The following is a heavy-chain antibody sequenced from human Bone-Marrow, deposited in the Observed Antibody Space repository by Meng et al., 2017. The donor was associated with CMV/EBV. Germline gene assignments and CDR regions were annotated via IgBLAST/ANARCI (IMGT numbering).Heavy chain of an antibody. J-gene: IGHJ3*02. CDR3: ARDLNYSSSWSDAVDI. V-gene: IGHV3-7*01. CDR1: GFTFSSYW. D-gene: IGHD6-13*01. Sequence: GESLKISCAASGFTFSSYWMSWVRQAPGKGLEWVANIKQDGSEKYYVDSVKGRFTISRDNAKNSLYLQMNSLRAEDTAVYYCARDLNYSSSWSDAVDIWGQGTMVTVSS. CDR2: IKQDGSEK.